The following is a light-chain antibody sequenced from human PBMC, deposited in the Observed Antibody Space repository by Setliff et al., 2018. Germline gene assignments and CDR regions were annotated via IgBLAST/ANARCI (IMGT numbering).Light chain of an antibody. V-gene: IGLV2-14*03. J-gene: IGLJ1*01. CDR2: DVT. CDR1: SSDVGGYDY. Sequence: QSALTQPASLSGSPGQSITFSCTGSSSDVGGYDYVSWYQQHPGKAPKLLIYDVTNRPSGVSNRFSGSKSGNTASLTISGLQAEDEAEYFCSSYTVGSTLSVFGTGTKVTV. CDR3: SSYTVGSTLSV.